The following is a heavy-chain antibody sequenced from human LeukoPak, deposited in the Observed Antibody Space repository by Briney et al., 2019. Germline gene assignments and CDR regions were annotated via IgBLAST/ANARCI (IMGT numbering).Heavy chain of an antibody. CDR2: INSDGSST. Sequence: GGSLRLSCAASGFTFSSYWMHWVRQAPGKGLVWVSRINSDGSSTSYADSVKGRFTISRDNAKNTLYLQMNSLRAEDTAVYYCARVEFGENYYGMDVWGQGTTVTVSS. CDR1: GFTFSSYW. J-gene: IGHJ6*02. D-gene: IGHD3-10*01. CDR3: ARVEFGENYYGMDV. V-gene: IGHV3-74*01.